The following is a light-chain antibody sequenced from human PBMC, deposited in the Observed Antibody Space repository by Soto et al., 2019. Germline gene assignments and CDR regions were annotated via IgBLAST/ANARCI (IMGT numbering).Light chain of an antibody. CDR1: QSVSSY. CDR3: QQRSNWPPFT. Sequence: EIVMPQSPATMSVSPGESYTLSRRASQSVSSYLAWYQQKPGQAPRLLIYDASNRATGIPARFSGSGSGTDFTLTISSLEPEDFAVYYCQQRSNWPPFTFGQGTRLEIK. V-gene: IGKV3-11*01. CDR2: DAS. J-gene: IGKJ5*01.